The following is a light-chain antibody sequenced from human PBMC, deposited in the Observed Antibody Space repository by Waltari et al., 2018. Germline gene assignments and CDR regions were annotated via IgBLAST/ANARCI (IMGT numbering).Light chain of an antibody. Sequence: YEMTQPPSVSVSPGQTASITCPGDNLQYKYVYWYQHKPGKSPLLILYRDIERPSGIPERVAGSNSGNRATLTSGETQAMDEADYYCQAWDTSTGVVFGGGTKLTVL. CDR2: RDI. J-gene: IGLJ2*01. CDR3: QAWDTSTGVV. CDR1: NLQYKY. V-gene: IGLV3-1*01.